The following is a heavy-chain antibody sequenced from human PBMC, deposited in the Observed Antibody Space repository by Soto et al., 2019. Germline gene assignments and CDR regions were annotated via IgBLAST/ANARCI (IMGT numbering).Heavy chain of an antibody. J-gene: IGHJ4*02. D-gene: IGHD3-9*01. CDR3: ARLEGLATISYYFDF. Sequence: QLQLQESGPGLVKPSETLSLTCSVSDDSINSDKYYWGWIRQPPGKGLEWIGSIYYRGNAYYNPSRQTRVTISLDKSKSQCSLKLNSVTAADSAVYFCARLEGLATISYYFDFWGPGALVTVSS. V-gene: IGHV4-39*01. CDR2: IYYRGNA. CDR1: DDSINSDKYY.